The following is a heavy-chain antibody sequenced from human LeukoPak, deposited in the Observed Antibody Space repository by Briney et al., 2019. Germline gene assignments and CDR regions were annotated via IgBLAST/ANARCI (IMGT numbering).Heavy chain of an antibody. V-gene: IGHV3-7*04. CDR3: VRGAAPGTVDV. Sequence: PRGSLRLSCAASGFTFSNYWMNWVRQTPGKGLEWVANIKQDGSAKYYVDSVKGRFTISRDNAKNSLYLQMNSLRAEDTAVYYCVRGAAPGTVDVWGQGTAVTVSS. J-gene: IGHJ6*02. CDR2: IKQDGSAK. CDR1: GFTFSNYW. D-gene: IGHD6-13*01.